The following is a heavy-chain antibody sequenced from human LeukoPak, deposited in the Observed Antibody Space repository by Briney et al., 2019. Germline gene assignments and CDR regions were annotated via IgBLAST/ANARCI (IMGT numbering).Heavy chain of an antibody. J-gene: IGHJ4*02. V-gene: IGHV1-69*13. D-gene: IGHD3-9*01. CDR2: IIPIFGTA. CDR3: ARASTRLRYFDWFAIDY. Sequence: SVKVSCKASGGTFSSYAISWVRQAPGQGLEWMGGIIPIFGTANYAQKFQGRVTITADESTSTAYMELSSLRSEDTAVYYCARASTRLRYFDWFAIDYWGQGTLVTVSS. CDR1: GGTFSSYA.